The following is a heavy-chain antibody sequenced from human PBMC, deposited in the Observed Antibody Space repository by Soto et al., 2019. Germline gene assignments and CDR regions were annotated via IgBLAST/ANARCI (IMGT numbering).Heavy chain of an antibody. CDR3: AFDLKVVVAPPDAFDI. D-gene: IGHD2-15*01. CDR2: INPSGGST. Sequence: ASVKVSCKASGYTFTSYYMHWVRQAPGQGLERMGIINPSGGSTSYAQKFQGRVTMTRDTSTSTVYMELSSLRSEDTAVYFFAFDLKVVVAPPDAFDISGQGTIVTVSX. J-gene: IGHJ3*02. CDR1: GYTFTSYY. V-gene: IGHV1-46*03.